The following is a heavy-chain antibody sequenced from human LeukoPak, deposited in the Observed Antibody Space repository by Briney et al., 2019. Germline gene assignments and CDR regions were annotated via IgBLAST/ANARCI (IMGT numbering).Heavy chain of an antibody. CDR3: AGVRVLGEDYYYYGMDV. CDR1: GFTFSSYS. D-gene: IGHD3-3*02. V-gene: IGHV3-21*01. J-gene: IGHJ6*02. Sequence: PGGSLRLSCAASGFTFSSYSMNWVRQAPGKGLEWVSSISSSSSYIYYADSVKGRFTISRDNAKNSLYLQMNSLRAEDTAVYYCAGVRVLGEDYYYYGMDVWGQGTTVTVSS. CDR2: ISSSSSYI.